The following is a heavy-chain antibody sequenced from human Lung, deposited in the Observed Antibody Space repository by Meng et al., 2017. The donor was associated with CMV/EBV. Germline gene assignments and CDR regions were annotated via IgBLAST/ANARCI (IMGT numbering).Heavy chain of an antibody. V-gene: IGHV3-48*03. CDR3: ARGIRRRDELWNWRRSRNNVFYIDS. J-gene: IGHJ4*02. Sequence: GGSLRLSCAASGFTFSIYEMNWVRQAPGKGLEWVSFISVTGSQIYYADSVKGRFTIYRDNAQNSLYLQMNSLRGDDTAVYYCARGIRRRDELWNWRRSRNNVFYIDSWGQGXLVTVSS. CDR2: ISVTGSQI. D-gene: IGHD1/OR15-1a*01. CDR1: GFTFSIYE.